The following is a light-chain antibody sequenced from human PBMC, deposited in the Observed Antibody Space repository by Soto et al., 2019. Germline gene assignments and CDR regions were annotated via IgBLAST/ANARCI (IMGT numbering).Light chain of an antibody. CDR2: WAS. V-gene: IGKV4-1*01. CDR3: QQYYSFPLT. CDR1: QSVLYNSDNKNY. J-gene: IGKJ4*01. Sequence: DIVMTQSPDSLAVSLGERATINCKSSQSVLYNSDNKNYLVWYQQKPGQPPKLLIYWASTRESGVPDRFSGSGSGTDFTLTISCLQAEDVAVYYCQQYYSFPLTFGGGTKVEIK.